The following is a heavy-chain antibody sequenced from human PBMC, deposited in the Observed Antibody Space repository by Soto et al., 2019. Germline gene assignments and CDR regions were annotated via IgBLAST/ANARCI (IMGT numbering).Heavy chain of an antibody. CDR1: GFTFSSYG. V-gene: IGHV3-33*01. J-gene: IGHJ4*02. Sequence: QVQLVESGGGVVQPGRSLRLSCAASGFTFSSYGMHWVRQAPGKGLEWVAVIWYDGSNKYYADSVKGRFTISRDNSKNTLYLQMHSLRAEDTAVYYCARDVRTHASIAAAGTGDYWGQGTLVTVSS. CDR3: ARDVRTHASIAAAGTGDY. CDR2: IWYDGSNK. D-gene: IGHD6-13*01.